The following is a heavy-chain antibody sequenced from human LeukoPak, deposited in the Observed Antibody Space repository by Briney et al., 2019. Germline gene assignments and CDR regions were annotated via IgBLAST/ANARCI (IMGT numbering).Heavy chain of an antibody. CDR3: ASNYYDSSGLHTPGDY. Sequence: SETLSLTCTVSGGSISSYYWSWIRQPAGKGLEWIGRIYTSGSTNYNPSLKSRVTMSVDTSKNQFSLKLSSVTAADTAVYYCASNYYDSSGLHTPGDYWGQGTLVTVSS. CDR2: IYTSGST. CDR1: GGSISSYY. D-gene: IGHD3-22*01. J-gene: IGHJ4*02. V-gene: IGHV4-4*07.